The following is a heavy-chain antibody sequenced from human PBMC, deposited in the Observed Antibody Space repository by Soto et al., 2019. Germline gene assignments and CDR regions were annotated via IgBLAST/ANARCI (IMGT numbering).Heavy chain of an antibody. CDR3: ATDGAAGSVMEV. CDR1: GFTFSSYG. V-gene: IGHV3-21*01. D-gene: IGHD6-13*01. CDR2: LSSGSEYI. J-gene: IGHJ6*02. Sequence: MQLVESGGGMVKPGGSLRLSCAASGFTFSSYGMNWVRQAPGKGQEWVSSLSSGSEYIYYADSLKGRLTISRDNARNSLYLQLNSLRAEDTAVYYCATDGAAGSVMEVWGQGTTVTVSS.